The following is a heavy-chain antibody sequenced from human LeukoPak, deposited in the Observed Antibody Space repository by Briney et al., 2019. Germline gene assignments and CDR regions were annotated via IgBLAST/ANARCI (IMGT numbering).Heavy chain of an antibody. Sequence: PGRSLRLSCAASGFTFSSYWMHWVRQAPGKGLVWVSRINSDGSSTTYADSVKGRFAISRDNAKNTLYLQMNSLRAEDTAVYYCARVASSSSWYIDYWGQGTLVTVSS. CDR2: INSDGSST. D-gene: IGHD6-13*01. V-gene: IGHV3-74*01. J-gene: IGHJ4*02. CDR3: ARVASSSSWYIDY. CDR1: GFTFSSYW.